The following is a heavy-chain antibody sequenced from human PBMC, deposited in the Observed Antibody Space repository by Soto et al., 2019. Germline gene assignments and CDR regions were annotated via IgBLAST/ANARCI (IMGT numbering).Heavy chain of an antibody. D-gene: IGHD2-2*01. CDR3: ATDLGRRSSVSFDY. J-gene: IGHJ4*02. CDR2: IKSNADGGTT. Sequence: EVQLVESGGDLVKPGGSLRISCTASGFTFTNSWMTWVRQVPRKGLEWVGRIKSNADGGTTDYPAPVKGRFTISRDESRNTVYLQMNNLKTDDTAVYYCATDLGRRSSVSFDYWGQGTLVTVSS. CDR1: GFTFTNSW. V-gene: IGHV3-15*01.